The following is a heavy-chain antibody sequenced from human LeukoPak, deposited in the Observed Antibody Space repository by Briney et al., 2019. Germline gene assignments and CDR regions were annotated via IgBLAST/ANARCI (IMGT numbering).Heavy chain of an antibody. J-gene: IGHJ4*02. Sequence: GASVKVSCKASGYTFTSYGISWVRQAPGQGLEWMGWISAYNGNTNYAQKLQGRVTMTTDTSTSTAYMELRRLRSDDTAVYYCARADPTSEHYGSGSYYCAFDYWGQGTLVTVSS. CDR3: ARADPTSEHYGSGSYYCAFDY. CDR1: GYTFTSYG. V-gene: IGHV1-18*01. D-gene: IGHD3-10*01. CDR2: ISAYNGNT.